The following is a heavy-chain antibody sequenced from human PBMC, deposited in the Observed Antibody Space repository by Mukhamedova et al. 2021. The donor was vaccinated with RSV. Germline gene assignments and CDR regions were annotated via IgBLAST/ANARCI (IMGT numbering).Heavy chain of an antibody. Sequence: GQGLEWMRRIIPILGTPNYAPKFQGRVTISADKSASTVFLELNSLRPDDTAVFYCARDNGYYGAGSPIDHWGQGTLVTVSS. V-gene: IGHV1-69*08. D-gene: IGHD3-10*01. J-gene: IGHJ4*02. CDR2: IIPILGTP. CDR3: ARDNGYYGAGSPIDH.